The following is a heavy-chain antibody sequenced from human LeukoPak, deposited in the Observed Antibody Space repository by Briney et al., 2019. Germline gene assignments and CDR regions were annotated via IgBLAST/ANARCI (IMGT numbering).Heavy chain of an antibody. V-gene: IGHV1-2*02. J-gene: IGHJ5*02. CDR1: GYTFTGYY. D-gene: IGHD3-22*01. CDR2: INPNSGGT. Sequence: GASVKVSCKASGYTFTGYYMHWVRQAPGQGLEWMGWINPNSGGTNYAQKFQGRVTMTRDTSISTAYMELSRLRSDDTAVYYCARAILGGMIVVGYLAAGFDPWGQGTLVTVSS. CDR3: ARAILGGMIVVGYLAAGFDP.